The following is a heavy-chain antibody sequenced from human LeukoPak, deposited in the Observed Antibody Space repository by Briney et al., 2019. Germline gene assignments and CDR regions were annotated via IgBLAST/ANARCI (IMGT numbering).Heavy chain of an antibody. D-gene: IGHD6-13*01. CDR3: ARVYSARWFFDC. Sequence: GESLKISCKGSGYTIGSFGSYWIAWVRRMPGKGLEWMGSIYPIDFDTRYNPSFEGQVTVSVDRSISTAYLQWSSLKASDTAMYYCARVYSARWFFDCWGQGSLLTVSS. V-gene: IGHV5-51*01. CDR2: IYPIDFDT. CDR1: GYTIGSFGSYW. J-gene: IGHJ4*02.